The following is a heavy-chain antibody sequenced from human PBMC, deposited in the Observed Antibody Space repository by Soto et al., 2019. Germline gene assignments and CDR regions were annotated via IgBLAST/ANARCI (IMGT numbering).Heavy chain of an antibody. Sequence: SETLSLTCAVSGGSISSGGYSWSWIRQPPGKGLEWIGYIYHSGSTYYNPSLKSRVTISVDRSKNQFSLKLSSVTAADTAVYYCARGRFRGRGSGYYFDYWGQGTLVTVSS. J-gene: IGHJ4*02. D-gene: IGHD3-22*01. CDR3: ARGRFRGRGSGYYFDY. V-gene: IGHV4-30-2*01. CDR1: GGSISSGGYS. CDR2: IYHSGST.